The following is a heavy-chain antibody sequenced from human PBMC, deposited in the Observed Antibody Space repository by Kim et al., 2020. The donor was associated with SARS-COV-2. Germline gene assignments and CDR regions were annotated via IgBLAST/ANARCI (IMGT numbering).Heavy chain of an antibody. CDR2: ISSSSSTI. CDR3: ARDHPAISSIAARQFVY. J-gene: IGHJ4*02. CDR1: GFTFSSYS. Sequence: GGSLRLSCAASGFTFSSYSMNWVRQAPGKGLEWVSYISSSSSTIYYADSVKGRFTISRDNAKNSLYLQMNSLRDEDTAVYYCARDHPAISSIAARQFVYWGQGTLVTVSS. D-gene: IGHD6-6*01. V-gene: IGHV3-48*02.